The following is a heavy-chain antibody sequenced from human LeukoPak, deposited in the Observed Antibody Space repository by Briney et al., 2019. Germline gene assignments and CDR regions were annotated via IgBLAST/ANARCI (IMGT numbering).Heavy chain of an antibody. V-gene: IGHV4-4*02. CDR1: GGSISTYNW. CDR2: IFYSGSI. CDR3: AKTHSHFPPYFDY. J-gene: IGHJ4*02. Sequence: SGTLSLTCAASGGSISTYNWWSWVRQPPGKGLEWIGEIFYSGSINYNPSLKSRATLSLDKSKNQFSLQLSSVTAADTAMYYCAKTHSHFPPYFDYWGQGTLVIVSS. D-gene: IGHD4-11*01.